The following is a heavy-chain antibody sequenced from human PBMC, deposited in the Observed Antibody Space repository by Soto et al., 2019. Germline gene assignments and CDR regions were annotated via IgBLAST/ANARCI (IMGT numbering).Heavy chain of an antibody. D-gene: IGHD2-15*01. CDR3: TRDRDCSGGRCQTTHYFDY. CDR1: GFTFSSYW. Sequence: EVQLVESGGGLVQPGGSLRLSCAASGFTFSSYWMHWVRQAPGKGLVWVSVIYSSGSTYYADSVKGRFTISRDNSNNTLYLQMNSLRAEDTAVYYCTRDRDCSGGRCQTTHYFDYWGQGTLVTVSS. J-gene: IGHJ4*02. V-gene: IGHV3-66*01. CDR2: IYSSGST.